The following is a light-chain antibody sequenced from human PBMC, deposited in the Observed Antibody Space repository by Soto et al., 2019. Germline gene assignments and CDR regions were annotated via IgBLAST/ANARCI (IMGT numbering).Light chain of an antibody. J-gene: IGKJ1*01. CDR3: QQYNNWLGT. Sequence: EIVMTQSPATLSVSPGERATLYCRASQSVSSNLAWYQQKPGQAPRLLIYGASTRATGIPARFSGSGSGTEFTLTISSLQSEDFAVHYCQQYNNWLGTFGQGTKVDIK. CDR1: QSVSSN. CDR2: GAS. V-gene: IGKV3-15*01.